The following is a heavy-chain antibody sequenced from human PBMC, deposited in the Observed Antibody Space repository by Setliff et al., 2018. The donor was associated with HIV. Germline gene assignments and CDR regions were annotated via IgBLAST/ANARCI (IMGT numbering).Heavy chain of an antibody. V-gene: IGHV4-4*07. J-gene: IGHJ4*02. CDR3: ASGREAVAGALHFDY. D-gene: IGHD6-19*01. Sequence: SETLSLTCTVSGGSISSHYWSWIRQPPGKGLEWIGHIYTSGSTNYNPSLRSRVTMSVGTSKNQFSLKLSSVTAADTAVYYCASGREAVAGALHFDYWGPGTLVTVSS. CDR1: GGSISSHY. CDR2: IYTSGST.